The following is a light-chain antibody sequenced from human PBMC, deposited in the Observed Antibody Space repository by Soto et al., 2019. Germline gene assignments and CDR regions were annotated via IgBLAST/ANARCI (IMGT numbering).Light chain of an antibody. CDR1: QSVSRSY. V-gene: IGKV3-20*01. CDR2: GAS. Sequence: EMVLTQSPGTLSLSPGERATLSCRASQSVSRSYLDWYKKKPGQAPRLLIYGASIRATGIPDRFSGSGSVTDFSLTINKPEPEDVAVYYCQQDCESPPCAFGQGTKVDSK. CDR3: QQDCESPPCA. J-gene: IGKJ1*01.